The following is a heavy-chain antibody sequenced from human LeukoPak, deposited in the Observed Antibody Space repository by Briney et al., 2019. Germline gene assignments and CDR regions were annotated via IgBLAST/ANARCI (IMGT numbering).Heavy chain of an antibody. Sequence: GGSLRLSCAASGFTFSSYSMNWVRQAPGKGLEWVSSISSSSSYIYYADSVKGRFTISRDNAKNSLYLQMSSLRAEDTAVYYCARSSDYGDYEDFDYWAQGTLVTVSS. V-gene: IGHV3-21*01. D-gene: IGHD4-17*01. CDR1: GFTFSSYS. J-gene: IGHJ4*02. CDR2: ISSSSSYI. CDR3: ARSSDYGDYEDFDY.